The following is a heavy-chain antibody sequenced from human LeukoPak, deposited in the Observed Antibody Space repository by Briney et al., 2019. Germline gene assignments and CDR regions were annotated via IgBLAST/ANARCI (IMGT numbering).Heavy chain of an antibody. CDR2: IYHSGST. J-gene: IGHJ4*02. CDR3: ARDRNYYGSGSYLPD. D-gene: IGHD3-10*01. V-gene: IGHV4-4*02. Sequence: SGTLSLTCAVSGASISGSDWWSWVRQPPGKGLEWIGEIYHSGSTNYNSSLKSRVTISVDRSKNQFSLKLSSVTAADTAVYYCARDRNYYGSGSYLPDWGQGTLVTVSS. CDR1: GASISGSDW.